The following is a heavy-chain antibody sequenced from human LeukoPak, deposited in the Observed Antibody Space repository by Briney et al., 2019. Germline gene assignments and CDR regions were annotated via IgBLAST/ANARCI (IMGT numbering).Heavy chain of an antibody. CDR1: GFTFSSHA. V-gene: IGHV3-23*01. J-gene: IGHJ6*02. CDR2: ITGSGGST. D-gene: IGHD3-3*01. Sequence: PGGSLRLSCAASGFTFSSHAMGWVRQAPGKGLEWVSSITGSGGSTYYGDSVKGRFTISRDNSKNTLYLQMNSLRAEDTALYCCAKDGGGSLEWLPPMDVWGQGTTVTVSS. CDR3: AKDGGGSLEWLPPMDV.